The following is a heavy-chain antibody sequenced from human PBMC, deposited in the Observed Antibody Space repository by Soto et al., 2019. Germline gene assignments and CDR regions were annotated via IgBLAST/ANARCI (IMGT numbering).Heavy chain of an antibody. CDR3: ARTHLYNLELFDY. V-gene: IGHV1-2*04. J-gene: IGHJ4*02. CDR2: INPNSGGT. CDR1: GYTFTGYY. D-gene: IGHD1-7*01. Sequence: EASVKVSCKASGYTFTGYYMHWVRQAPGQGLEWMGWINPNSGGTNYAQKFQGWVTMTRDTSISTAYMELSRLRSDDTAVYYCARTHLYNLELFDYWGQGTLVTVSS.